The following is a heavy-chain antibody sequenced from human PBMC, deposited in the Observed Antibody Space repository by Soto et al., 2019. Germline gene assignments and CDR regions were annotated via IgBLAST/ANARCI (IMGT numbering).Heavy chain of an antibody. J-gene: IGHJ6*02. D-gene: IGHD3-9*01. CDR2: IRSKAYGGTT. CDR1: GFTFGDYA. Sequence: GGSLRLSCTASGFTFGDYAMSWFRQAPGKGLEWVGFIRSKAYGGTTEYAASVKGRFTISRDDSKSIAYLQMNSLKTEDTAVYYCTRAGEYYDILTGYRYYGMDVWGQGTTVTSP. V-gene: IGHV3-49*03. CDR3: TRAGEYYDILTGYRYYGMDV.